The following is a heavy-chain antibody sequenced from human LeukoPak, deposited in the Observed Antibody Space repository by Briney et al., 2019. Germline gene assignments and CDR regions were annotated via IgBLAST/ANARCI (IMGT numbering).Heavy chain of an antibody. J-gene: IGHJ4*02. CDR2: VSNSGDYI. D-gene: IGHD2-8*01. Sequence: PGGSLRLSCAASGFDFRNYIMNWVRQAPGKGLEWVSSVSNSGDYIHYADSVKGRFTISRDNSKNSLYLQMNSLRAEDTAVYYCARALIGYYFDYWGQGTLVTVSS. V-gene: IGHV3-21*06. CDR3: ARALIGYYFDY. CDR1: GFDFRNYI.